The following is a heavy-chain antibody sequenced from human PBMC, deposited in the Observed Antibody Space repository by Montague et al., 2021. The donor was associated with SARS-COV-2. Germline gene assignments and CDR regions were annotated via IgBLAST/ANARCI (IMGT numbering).Heavy chain of an antibody. V-gene: IGHV4-34*01. CDR2: VNHSGST. CDR3: ARGLDDVSIMVIVLAGAYNWFDS. CDR1: GGSFSGYH. J-gene: IGHJ5*01. D-gene: IGHD2-8*01. Sequence: SETLSLTCAVYGGSFSGYHWSWIRRPPGKGLEWIGEVNHSGSTNYNPSLKSRVTISADTSKNQFSLRLNSVTAADTAVYYCARGLDDVSIMVIVLAGAYNWFDSWGQGTTVSVSS.